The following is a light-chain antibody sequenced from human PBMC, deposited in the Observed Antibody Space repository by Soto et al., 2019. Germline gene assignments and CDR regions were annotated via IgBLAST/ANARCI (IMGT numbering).Light chain of an antibody. Sequence: QSALTQPASVSGSPGQSITISCTGTSSDVGGYNYVSWYQQHPGKAPKLMIYDVSNRPSGVSDRFSGSRSGNTASLAISGLKAEDEAHYFCSSYTGSSALVIFGGGTKVTVL. CDR3: SSYTGSSALVI. CDR2: DVS. J-gene: IGLJ2*01. V-gene: IGLV2-14*03. CDR1: SSDVGGYNY.